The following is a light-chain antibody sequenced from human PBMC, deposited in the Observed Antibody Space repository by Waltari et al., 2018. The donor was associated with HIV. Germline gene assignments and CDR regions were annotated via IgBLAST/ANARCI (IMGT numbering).Light chain of an antibody. CDR3: QQADFYPVT. CDR2: LAS. Sequence: DVQLTQSPSFLSASVGDRVTITCRASQAINNYFAWYQQKPGKAPKLLISLASALQSGVPSRFSGSGSGTEFTLTIRGLQPEDLATYYCQQADFYPVTFGGGTRVEIK. CDR1: QAINNY. J-gene: IGKJ4*01. V-gene: IGKV1-9*01.